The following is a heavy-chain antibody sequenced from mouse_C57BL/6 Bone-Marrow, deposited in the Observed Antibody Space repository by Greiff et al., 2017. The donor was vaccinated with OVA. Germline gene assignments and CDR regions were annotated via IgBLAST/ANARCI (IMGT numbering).Heavy chain of an antibody. J-gene: IGHJ1*03. CDR1: GFTFSDYY. Sequence: EVQVVESEGGLVQPGSSMKLSCTASGFTFSDYYMAWVRQVPEKGLEWVANINYDGSSTYYLDSLKSRFIISRDNAKNILYLQMSSLKSEDTATYYCARGTTARYFDVWGTGNTVTVSS. CDR2: INYDGSST. D-gene: IGHD1-2*01. CDR3: ARGTTARYFDV. V-gene: IGHV5-16*01.